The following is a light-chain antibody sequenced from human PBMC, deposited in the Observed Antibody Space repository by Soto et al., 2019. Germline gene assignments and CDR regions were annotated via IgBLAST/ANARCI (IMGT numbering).Light chain of an antibody. CDR1: QSVSSY. CDR2: DAS. J-gene: IGKJ5*01. CDR3: EQRSNWPPIT. Sequence: EIVMTQSPATLYLSPGERATLSCRASQSVSSYFAWYQQKPGQAPRLLIYDASNRATGIPARFSGSGSGTDFTLTISSLEPEDFAVYYCEQRSNWPPITFGQGTRLEIK. V-gene: IGKV3-11*01.